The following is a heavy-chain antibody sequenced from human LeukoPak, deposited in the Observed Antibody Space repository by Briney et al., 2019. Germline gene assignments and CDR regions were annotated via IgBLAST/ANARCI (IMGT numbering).Heavy chain of an antibody. CDR2: FDPEDGET. CDR1: GCTLTELS. J-gene: IGHJ4*02. Sequence: ASVKVSCKVPGCTLTELSMHWVRQAPGKGLEWMGGFDPEDGETIYAQKFQGRVTMTEDTSTDTAYMELSSLRSEDTAVYYCARDGSYYDSSGYPRRFDYWGQGTLVTVSS. D-gene: IGHD3-22*01. V-gene: IGHV1-24*01. CDR3: ARDGSYYDSSGYPRRFDY.